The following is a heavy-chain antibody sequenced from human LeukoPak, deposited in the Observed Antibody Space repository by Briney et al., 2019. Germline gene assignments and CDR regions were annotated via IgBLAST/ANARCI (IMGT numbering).Heavy chain of an antibody. CDR1: GFTFGDFA. Sequence: GGSLRLSCTASGFTFGDFAMSWFRQAPGKGLECLGFVRSTTYSGTTEYSASVKGRFTISRDKSKGIAFLQMNSLKTEDTAVYFWARGPTPPSVKYYLDHWGQGTLVTVPS. J-gene: IGHJ4*02. V-gene: IGHV3-49*03. CDR2: VRSTTYSGTT. CDR3: ARGPTPPSVKYYLDH. D-gene: IGHD5/OR15-5a*01.